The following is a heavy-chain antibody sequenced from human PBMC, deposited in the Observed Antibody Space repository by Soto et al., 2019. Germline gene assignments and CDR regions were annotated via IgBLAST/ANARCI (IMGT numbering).Heavy chain of an antibody. Sequence: GGSLRLSCAASGFTFSSYEMNWVRQAPGKGLEWVSYISSGSAIYYADSVKGRFTISRDNAKNSLYLQMNSLRAEDTAVYYCARLFYGSTWYDYWGQGTLVTVSS. CDR1: GFTFSSYE. D-gene: IGHD6-13*01. V-gene: IGHV3-48*03. J-gene: IGHJ4*02. CDR2: ISSGSAI. CDR3: ARLFYGSTWYDY.